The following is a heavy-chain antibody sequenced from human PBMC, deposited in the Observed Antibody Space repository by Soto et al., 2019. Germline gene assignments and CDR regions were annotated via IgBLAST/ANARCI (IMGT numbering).Heavy chain of an antibody. CDR1: GGSISSGGYY. D-gene: IGHD6-13*01. J-gene: IGHJ5*02. Sequence: SETLSLTCTVSGGSISSGGYYWSWIRQHPGKGLEWIGYIYYSGSTYYNPSLKSRVTISVDTSKNQFSLKLSSVTAADTAVYYCAILAQQLTWFDPWGQGTLVTVSS. V-gene: IGHV4-31*03. CDR2: IYYSGST. CDR3: AILAQQLTWFDP.